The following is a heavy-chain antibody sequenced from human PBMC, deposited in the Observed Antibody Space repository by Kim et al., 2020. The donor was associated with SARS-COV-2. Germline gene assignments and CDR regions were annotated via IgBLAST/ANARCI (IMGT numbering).Heavy chain of an antibody. D-gene: IGHD2-8*01. Sequence: VRGRFIISRDNSKNTVYLQMNSLRAEDTAVYYCARELGAVYAIPEYYVDYWGPGTLVTVSS. V-gene: IGHV3-30*07. J-gene: IGHJ4*02. CDR3: ARELGAVYAIPEYYVDY.